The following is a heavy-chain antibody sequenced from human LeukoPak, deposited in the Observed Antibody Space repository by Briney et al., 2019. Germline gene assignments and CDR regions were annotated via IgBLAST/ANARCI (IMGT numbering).Heavy chain of an antibody. D-gene: IGHD6-19*01. CDR3: ARDLYGIAVALPGDY. Sequence: ASVKVSCKASGYTFTGYYMHWVRQAPGQGLEWMGWINPNSGGTNYAQKFQGRVTMTRDTSISTAYMELSRLRSDDTAVYYCARDLYGIAVALPGDYWGQGTLVTVSS. J-gene: IGHJ4*02. V-gene: IGHV1-2*02. CDR1: GYTFTGYY. CDR2: INPNSGGT.